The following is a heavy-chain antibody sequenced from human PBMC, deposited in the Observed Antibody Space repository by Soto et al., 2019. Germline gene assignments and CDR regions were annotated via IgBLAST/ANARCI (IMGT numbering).Heavy chain of an antibody. V-gene: IGHV3-64*01. Sequence: EVQLVESGGGLVQPGGSLRLSCAASGFTFSSYAMHWVRQAPGKGLEYVSAISSYGGSTYYANSVKGRFPISRDNSTSTRYLQMGSLRAEDMSVYYCARDPDSSGYYYFDYWGQGTLVTVSS. CDR1: GFTFSSYA. CDR3: ARDPDSSGYYYFDY. CDR2: ISSYGGST. J-gene: IGHJ4*02. D-gene: IGHD3-22*01.